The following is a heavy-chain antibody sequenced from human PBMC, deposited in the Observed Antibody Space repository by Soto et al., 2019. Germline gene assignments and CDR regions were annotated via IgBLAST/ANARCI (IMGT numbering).Heavy chain of an antibody. J-gene: IGHJ5*02. V-gene: IGHV1-18*01. D-gene: IGHD5-18*01. CDR1: GYTFTSYG. CDR2: ISAYNGNT. Sequence: GASVKVSCKASGYTFTSYGVSWVRQAPGQGLEWMGWISAYNGNTNYAQKLQGRVTMTTDTSTSTAYMELRSLRSDDTAVYYCARVRIQLWLLAPENWFDPWGQGTLVTVSS. CDR3: ARVRIQLWLLAPENWFDP.